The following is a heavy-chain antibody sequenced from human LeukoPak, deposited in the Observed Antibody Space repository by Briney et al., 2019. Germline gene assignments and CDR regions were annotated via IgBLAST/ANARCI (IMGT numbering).Heavy chain of an antibody. Sequence: GGSLRLSCAASGFTFSSYAMHWVRQAPGKVLEWVAVISYDGSNKYYADSVKGRFTNSRDNSKNTMSLQMTSLRAEDTAVYYCARDTAPGYYYGSGSVDYWGQGTLVTVSS. J-gene: IGHJ4*02. CDR3: ARDTAPGYYYGSGSVDY. CDR2: ISYDGSNK. V-gene: IGHV3-30-3*01. CDR1: GFTFSSYA. D-gene: IGHD3-10*01.